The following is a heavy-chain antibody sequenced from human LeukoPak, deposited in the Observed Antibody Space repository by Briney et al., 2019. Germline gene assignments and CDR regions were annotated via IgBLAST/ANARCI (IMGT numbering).Heavy chain of an antibody. CDR3: AKDLSYSSVSYGMDV. J-gene: IGHJ6*02. V-gene: IGHV1-18*01. CDR2: ISAYNGNT. D-gene: IGHD6-19*01. CDR1: GYTFTSYG. Sequence: GASVKVSCKASGYTFTSYGISWVRQAPGQGLEWMGWISAYNGNTNYAQKLQGRVTMTTDTSTSTAYMELRSLRSDDTAVYYCAKDLSYSSVSYGMDVWGQGTTVTVSS.